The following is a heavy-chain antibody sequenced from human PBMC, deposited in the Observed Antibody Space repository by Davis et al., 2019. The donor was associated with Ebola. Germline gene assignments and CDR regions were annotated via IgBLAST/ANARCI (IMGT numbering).Heavy chain of an antibody. CDR1: GDSVSINSAG. D-gene: IGHD5-12*01. Sequence: HSQTLSLTCDISGDSVSINSAGWNWIRQSPSRCLEWLGRTYYNSKWYSDYATSVRGRITINADTSGNKFYLQLNSVTPDDTAVYYCVRGWLRSKFDYWGRGTLVTVSS. CDR3: VRGWLRSKFDY. CDR2: TYYNSKWYS. V-gene: IGHV6-1*01. J-gene: IGHJ4*02.